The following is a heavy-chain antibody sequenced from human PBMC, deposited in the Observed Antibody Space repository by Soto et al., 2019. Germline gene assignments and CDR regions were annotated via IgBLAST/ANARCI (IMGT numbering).Heavy chain of an antibody. J-gene: IGHJ6*02. CDR2: IIPIFRTP. CDR3: ARDNDREQLGGNYYYALDV. CDR1: GDTFDTFA. V-gene: IGHV1-69*05. D-gene: IGHD1-1*01. Sequence: QVQLVQSGAEVLKPGSSVKVSCKASGDTFDTFAISWVRQAPGQGLEWMGGIIPIFRTPDYAQKFPGRVTXTXDXXTSTAYMELSSLRSEDTAAYYCARDNDREQLGGNYYYALDVWGQGTTVSVSS.